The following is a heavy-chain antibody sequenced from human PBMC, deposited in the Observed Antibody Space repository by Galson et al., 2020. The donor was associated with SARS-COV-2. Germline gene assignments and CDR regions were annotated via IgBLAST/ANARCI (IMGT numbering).Heavy chain of an antibody. CDR3: ARDSSHLFSGGYYYFEY. D-gene: IGHD1-26*01. CDR1: GGSISGHNW. CDR2: IYNTWSN. Sequence: SETLSLTCAVSGGSISGHNWWSWVRQSPGKGLEWIGEIYNTWSNNNNPSIKSRVTISLDKSKNQFSLKVTSVTAADTALYYCARDSSHLFSGGYYYFEYWGQGTLVTVSS. V-gene: IGHV4-4*02. J-gene: IGHJ4*02.